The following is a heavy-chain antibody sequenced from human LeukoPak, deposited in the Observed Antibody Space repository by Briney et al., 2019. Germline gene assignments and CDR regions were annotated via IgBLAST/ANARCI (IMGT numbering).Heavy chain of an antibody. V-gene: IGHV3-21*01. CDR1: GFTFSSYA. D-gene: IGHD6-13*01. CDR3: VGGDSRDS. J-gene: IGHJ4*02. Sequence: GGSLRLSCAASGFTFSSYAMSWVRQAPGKGLEWVSSISSSGSSIHQVDSVKGRFTISRDNARDSLYLQMNSLRAEDTAVYYCVGGDSRDSWGQGTLVTVSS. CDR2: ISSSGSSI.